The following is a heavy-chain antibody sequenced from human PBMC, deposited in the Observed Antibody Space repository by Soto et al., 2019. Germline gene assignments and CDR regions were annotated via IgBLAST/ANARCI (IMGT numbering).Heavy chain of an antibody. J-gene: IGHJ6*02. CDR1: GGTFSSYA. Sequence: GASVKVSCKASGGTFSSYAISWVRQAPGQGLEWMGGIIPIFGTANYAQKFQGRVTITADESTSTAYMELSSLRSEDTAVHYCARGGDDILTPYYYYGMDVWGQGTTVTVSS. CDR2: IIPIFGTA. CDR3: ARGGDDILTPYYYYGMDV. D-gene: IGHD3-9*01. V-gene: IGHV1-69*13.